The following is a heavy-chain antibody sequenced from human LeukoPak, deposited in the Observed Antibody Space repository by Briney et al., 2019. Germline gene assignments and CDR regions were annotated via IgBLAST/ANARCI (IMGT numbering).Heavy chain of an antibody. D-gene: IGHD5-24*01. V-gene: IGHV3-7*01. CDR2: IKQDGSEK. J-gene: IGHJ4*02. CDR3: ARADRDGYKSRRYFDY. CDR1: GFTFSSYW. Sequence: GGSLRLSCAASGFTFSSYWMSWVRQAPGKGLEWVANIKQDGSEKYYVDSVKGRFTISRDNAKNSLYLQMNSLRAEDTAVYYCARADRDGYKSRRYFDYWGQGTLVAVSS.